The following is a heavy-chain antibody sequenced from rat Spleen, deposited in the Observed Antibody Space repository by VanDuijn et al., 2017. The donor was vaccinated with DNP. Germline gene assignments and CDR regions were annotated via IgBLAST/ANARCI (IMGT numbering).Heavy chain of an antibody. Sequence: EVHLVESGGGLVQPGRSLKLSCVASGFTFSDYAMAWVRQAPKKGLEWVASITNTGGSTYYRDSVKGRFTISRDNAKSTLYLQMNSLRSEDTATYYCTREGDYGGYSAKFDYWGQGVMVTVSS. V-gene: IGHV5-27*01. D-gene: IGHD1-11*01. J-gene: IGHJ2*01. CDR1: GFTFSDYA. CDR3: TREGDYGGYSAKFDY. CDR2: ITNTGGST.